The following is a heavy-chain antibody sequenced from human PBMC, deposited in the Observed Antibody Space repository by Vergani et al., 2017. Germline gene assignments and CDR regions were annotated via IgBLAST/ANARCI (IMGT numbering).Heavy chain of an antibody. D-gene: IGHD2-21*02. V-gene: IGHV4-59*01. CDR3: AREVVVTANNWFDP. CDR1: GGSISSYY. J-gene: IGHJ5*02. CDR2: NYYSGST. Sequence: QVQLQESGPGLVKPSETLSLTCTVSGGSISSYYWSWIRQPPGKGLEWIGYNYYSGSTNYNPSLKSRVTISVDTSKNQFSLKLSSVTAADTAVYYCAREVVVTANNWFDPWGQGTLVTVSS.